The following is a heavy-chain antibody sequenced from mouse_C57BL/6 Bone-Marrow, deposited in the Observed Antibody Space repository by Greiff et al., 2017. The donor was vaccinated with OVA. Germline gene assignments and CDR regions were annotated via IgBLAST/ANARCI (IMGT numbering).Heavy chain of an antibody. Sequence: VQLQESGAELVRPGASVTLSCKASGYTFTDYEMHWVKQTPVHGLEWIGAIDPETGGTAYNQKFKGKAILTADKSSSTAYMELRSLTSEDSAVYYCTDWDGAYWGQGTLVTVSA. V-gene: IGHV1-15*01. CDR1: GYTFTDYE. CDR2: IDPETGGT. CDR3: TDWDGAY. J-gene: IGHJ3*01. D-gene: IGHD4-1*01.